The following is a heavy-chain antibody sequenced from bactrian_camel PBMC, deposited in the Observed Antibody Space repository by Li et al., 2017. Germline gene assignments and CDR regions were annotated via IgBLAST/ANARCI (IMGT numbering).Heavy chain of an antibody. Sequence: HVQLVESRGGSVQTGGSLTLSCTYTYPSHCMAWFRQAPGKEREAVAGIETDGTTTYADSVKGRFTISKDSAKDTLHLHMTSLKPEDTAMYTCVAGQAEGRWCPVEATTSEFGYRGQGTQVTV. D-gene: IGHD6*01. CDR1: YPSHC. V-gene: IGHV3S55*01. CDR2: IETDGTT. J-gene: IGHJ6*01. CDR3: VAGQAEGRWCPVEATTSEFGY.